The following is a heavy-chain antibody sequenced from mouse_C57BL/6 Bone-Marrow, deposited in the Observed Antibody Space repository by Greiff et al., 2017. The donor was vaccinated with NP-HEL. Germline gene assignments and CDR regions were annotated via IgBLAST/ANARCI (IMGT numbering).Heavy chain of an antibody. CDR1: GFTFSDYG. J-gene: IGHJ3*01. CDR2: ISSGSSTI. D-gene: IGHD3-2*02. Sequence: EVKVEESGGGLVKPGGSLKLSCAASGFTFSDYGMHWVRQAPEKGLEWVAYISSGSSTIYYADTVKGRFTISRDNAKNTLFLQMTSLRSEDTAMYYCARPRLSAWFAYWGQGTLVTVSA. CDR3: ARPRLSAWFAY. V-gene: IGHV5-17*01.